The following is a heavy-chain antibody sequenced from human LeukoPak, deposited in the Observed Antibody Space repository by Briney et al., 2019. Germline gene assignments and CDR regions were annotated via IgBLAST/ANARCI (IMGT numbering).Heavy chain of an antibody. J-gene: IGHJ4*02. CDR2: INHSGST. Sequence: SETLSLTCAVYGGSFSGYYWSWIRQPPGKGLEWIGEINHSGSTNYNPSPKSRVTISVDTSKNQFSLKLSSVTAADTAVYYCARQFLSSCPLDYWGQGTLVTVSS. CDR3: ARQFLSSCPLDY. V-gene: IGHV4-34*01. D-gene: IGHD6-13*01. CDR1: GGSFSGYY.